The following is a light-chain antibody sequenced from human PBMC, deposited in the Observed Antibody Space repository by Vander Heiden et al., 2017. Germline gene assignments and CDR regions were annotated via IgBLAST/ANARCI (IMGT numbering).Light chain of an antibody. J-gene: IGKJ4*01. CDR2: YSS. CDR3: QQRDRWPPFT. V-gene: IGKV3-11*01. Sequence: PAARDTLSCRASQSISAYLAWYQHKPGQAPRLLIYYSSSRATGIPARFSGSGSGTDFSLTISSLQPEDSAVYYCQQRDRWPPFTFGGGCKLDFK. CDR1: QSISAY.